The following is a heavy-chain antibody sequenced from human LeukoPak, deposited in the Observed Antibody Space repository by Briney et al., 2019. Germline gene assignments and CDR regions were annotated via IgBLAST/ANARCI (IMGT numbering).Heavy chain of an antibody. D-gene: IGHD6-13*01. J-gene: IGHJ6*03. CDR3: ARDGIAAAGDYYYYYMDV. CDR2: ISSSSSTI. Sequence: GGSLRLSCAASGFTFSSYSMNWVRQAPGKGLEWVSYISSSSSTIYYADSVKGRFTISRDNAKNSLYLQMNSLRAEDTAVYYCARDGIAAAGDYYYYYMDVWGKGTTVTVSS. V-gene: IGHV3-48*01. CDR1: GFTFSSYS.